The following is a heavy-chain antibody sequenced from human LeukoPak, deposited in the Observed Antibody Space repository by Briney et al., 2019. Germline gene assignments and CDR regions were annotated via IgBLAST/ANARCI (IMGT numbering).Heavy chain of an antibody. J-gene: IGHJ4*02. Sequence: SETLSLTCTVSGGSISSYYWSWIRQPAGKGLEGIGRIYTSGSTNYNPSLKSRVTMSVDTSKNQFSLKLSSVTAADTAVYYCARDSGPCGGDCYSVWGQGTLVTVSS. D-gene: IGHD2-21*02. CDR3: ARDSGPCGGDCYSV. V-gene: IGHV4-4*07. CDR2: IYTSGST. CDR1: GGSISSYY.